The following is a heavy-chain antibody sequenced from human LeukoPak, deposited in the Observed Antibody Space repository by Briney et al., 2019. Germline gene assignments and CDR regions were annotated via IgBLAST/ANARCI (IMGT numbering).Heavy chain of an antibody. CDR2: ISGSGGST. CDR1: GFTFSSYW. D-gene: IGHD3-10*01. J-gene: IGHJ4*02. CDR3: AKDHLNYYGSGSSDY. Sequence: GGSLRLSCAASGFTFSSYWMSWVRQAPGKGLEWVSAISGSGGSTYYADSVKGRFTISRDNSKNTLYLQMNSLRAEDTAVYYCAKDHLNYYGSGSSDYWGQGTLVTVSS. V-gene: IGHV3-23*01.